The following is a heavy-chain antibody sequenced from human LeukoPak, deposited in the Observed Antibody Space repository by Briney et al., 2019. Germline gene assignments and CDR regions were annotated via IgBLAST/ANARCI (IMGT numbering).Heavy chain of an antibody. CDR1: GFTLSSYW. CDR3: ARDGGSYFDY. V-gene: IGHV3-74*01. D-gene: IGHD1-26*01. J-gene: IGHJ4*02. Sequence: SGGSLRLSCAASGFTLSSYWMHWVRQDPGKRLVWVSRFNSDGSSTRYADSVKGRFTISRDNAKNTLYLQMNSLRVEDTAVYYCARDGGSYFDYWGQGTLVSVSS. CDR2: FNSDGSST.